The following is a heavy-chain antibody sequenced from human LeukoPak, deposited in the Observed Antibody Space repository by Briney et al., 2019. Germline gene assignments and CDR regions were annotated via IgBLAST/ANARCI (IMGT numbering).Heavy chain of an antibody. CDR2: IYYSGST. V-gene: IGHV4-31*03. Sequence: SETLSPTCTVSGGSICSGGFYWSWIRQHPGKGLEWIGYIYYSGSTYYNPSLKSRVTISVDTSKNQFSLELSSVTAADTAVYYCARESGGYRDYHHLGQGTLVSVSS. CDR3: ARESGGYRDYHH. J-gene: IGHJ5*02. D-gene: IGHD1-26*01. CDR1: GGSICSGGFY.